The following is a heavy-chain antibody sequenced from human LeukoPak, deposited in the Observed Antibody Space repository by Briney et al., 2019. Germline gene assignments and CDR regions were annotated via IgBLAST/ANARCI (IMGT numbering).Heavy chain of an antibody. CDR2: INPSGGST. Sequence: ASVKVSCKASVYSFTNYYIHWVRQAPGQGLEWMGIINPSGGSTSYAQKFQGRVTMTRDTSTSTVYVELSSLRSEDTAVYYCARADSSRWKTGSSYFDYWGQGTLVTVSS. CDR3: ARADSSRWKTGSSYFDY. V-gene: IGHV1-46*01. J-gene: IGHJ4*02. CDR1: VYSFTNYY. D-gene: IGHD6-13*01.